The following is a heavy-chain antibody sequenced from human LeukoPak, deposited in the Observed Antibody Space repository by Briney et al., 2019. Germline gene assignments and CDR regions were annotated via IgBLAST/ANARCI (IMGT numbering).Heavy chain of an antibody. CDR1: GGSISSGDYY. Sequence: PSETLSLTCTVSGGSISSGDYYWSWLRQPPGKGLEWIGYIYYSASTYYNPSLKSRVTISVDTSKNQFSLKLSAVTAADTAVYYCARDRIIPLNWFDRWGQGTLVTVS. CDR2: IYYSAST. CDR3: ARDRIIPLNWFDR. V-gene: IGHV4-30-4*08. J-gene: IGHJ5*02.